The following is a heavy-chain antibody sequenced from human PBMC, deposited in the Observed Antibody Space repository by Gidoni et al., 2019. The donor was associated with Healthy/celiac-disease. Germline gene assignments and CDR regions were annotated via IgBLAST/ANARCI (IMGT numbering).Heavy chain of an antibody. V-gene: IGHV3-72*01. CDR2: TRNKANHYTT. CDR3: ASPELELRGAFDI. Sequence: EVQLVASGGGLVQPGGSLRLSRAASGFTFRAHYMDWVSQAPGKGLEWVGLTRNKANHYTTAYAASVKCRFTISRDDSKNSLYLQMNSLKTEDTAVYYWASPELELRGAFDIWGQGTMVTVSS. D-gene: IGHD1-7*01. J-gene: IGHJ3*02. CDR1: GFTFRAHY.